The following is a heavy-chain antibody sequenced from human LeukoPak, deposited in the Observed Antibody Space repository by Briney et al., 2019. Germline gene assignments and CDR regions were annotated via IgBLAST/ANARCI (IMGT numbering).Heavy chain of an antibody. CDR2: IYYSGST. CDR1: GGSISSSSYY. Sequence: SETLSLTCTVSGGSISSSSYYWGWIRQPPGKGLEWIGSIYYSGSTYYNPSLKSRVTISVDTSKNQFSLKLSSVTAADTAVYYCARPGVYCSSTSCPFNYWGQGTLVTVSS. V-gene: IGHV4-39*01. CDR3: ARPGVYCSSTSCPFNY. D-gene: IGHD2-2*01. J-gene: IGHJ4*02.